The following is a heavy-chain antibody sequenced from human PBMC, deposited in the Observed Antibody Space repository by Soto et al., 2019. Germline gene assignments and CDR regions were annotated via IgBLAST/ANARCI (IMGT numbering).Heavy chain of an antibody. CDR2: ISGSGGST. CDR3: AKGQYSGVAGGLDY. CDR1: GLTFKSYA. J-gene: IGHJ4*02. Sequence: EVHLLESGGGLVQPGGSLRLSCAASGLTFKSYAMSWVRQAQGKGLEWVSGISGSGGSTDYADSVKGRFTISRDNSKNTLYLQMNSLRVDDTALYYCAKGQYSGVAGGLDYWGQGTLVTVSS. D-gene: IGHD1-26*01. V-gene: IGHV3-23*01.